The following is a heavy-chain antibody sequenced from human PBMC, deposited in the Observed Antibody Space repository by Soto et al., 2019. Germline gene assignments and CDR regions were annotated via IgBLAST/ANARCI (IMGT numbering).Heavy chain of an antibody. CDR1: GDSFNDYY. Sequence: QVQLVQSGAEVRKPGASVTVSCRSSGDSFNDYYIHWGRQAPGQGFGWMGWINPNGGVTKYAQKFQGWVSMTRDTSIRTVYMQLSRLRSDDTAVYYCARESGGATATLDYYYFYMDVWGTGTTVTVSS. D-gene: IGHD5-12*01. J-gene: IGHJ6*03. CDR2: INPNGGVT. V-gene: IGHV1-2*04. CDR3: ARESGGATATLDYYYFYMDV.